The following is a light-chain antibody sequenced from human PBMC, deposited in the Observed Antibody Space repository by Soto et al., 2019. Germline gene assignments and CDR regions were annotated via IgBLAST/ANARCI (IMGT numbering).Light chain of an antibody. CDR2: GAS. Sequence: DIQMTQSPSSLSAFVGDRVTITCRASQDIKKYLAWFQQKPGKAPKSLIYGASSLHRGVPSKFTGSGSGTDFTLTISRLEPEDFAVYYCQQYGTSPRTFGGGTKVDIK. V-gene: IGKV1-16*02. CDR3: QQYGTSPRT. J-gene: IGKJ4*01. CDR1: QDIKKY.